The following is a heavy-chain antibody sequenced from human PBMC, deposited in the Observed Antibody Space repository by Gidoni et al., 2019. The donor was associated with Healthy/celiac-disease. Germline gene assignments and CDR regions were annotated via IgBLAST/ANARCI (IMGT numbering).Heavy chain of an antibody. V-gene: IGHV1-18*01. J-gene: IGHJ6*02. CDR3: AREQDYYYGLDV. Sequence: QVQLVQSGSEVKKPGASVMVSCKASGYTLPTFGPSWVRQAPGQGLEWMGWISAYRGNTNYAQKFQDRVTMTTDTSTNTAYMELRSLRSDDTAIYYCAREQDYYYGLDVWGQGTTVTVSS. CDR2: ISAYRGNT. CDR1: GYTLPTFG.